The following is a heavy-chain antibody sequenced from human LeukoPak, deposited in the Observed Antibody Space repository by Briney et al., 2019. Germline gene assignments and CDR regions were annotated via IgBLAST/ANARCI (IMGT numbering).Heavy chain of an antibody. CDR3: ARGPAQWLFFDY. V-gene: IGHV4-34*01. D-gene: IGHD6-19*01. J-gene: IGHJ4*02. CDR2: INHSGST. Sequence: PSETLSLTCAVYGGSFSGYYWSWIRQPPGKGLEWIGEINHSGSTNYNPSLKSRVTISVDTSKNQFSLKLSSVTAADTAVYYCARGPAQWLFFDYWGQGTLVTVSS. CDR1: GGSFSGYY.